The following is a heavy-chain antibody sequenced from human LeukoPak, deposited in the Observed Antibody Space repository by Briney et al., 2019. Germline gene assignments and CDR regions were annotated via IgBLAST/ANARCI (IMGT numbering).Heavy chain of an antibody. CDR1: GYTFTSYG. Sequence: ASVKVSCKASGYTFTSYGISWVRQAPGQGLEWMGWISAYNGNTNYAQKLQGRVTMTTDTSTSTAYMEMRSLRSDDTAVYYCARDLYGGEWELLTSSVPDYWGQGTLVTVSS. D-gene: IGHD1-26*01. CDR3: ARDLYGGEWELLTSSVPDY. J-gene: IGHJ4*02. V-gene: IGHV1-18*01. CDR2: ISAYNGNT.